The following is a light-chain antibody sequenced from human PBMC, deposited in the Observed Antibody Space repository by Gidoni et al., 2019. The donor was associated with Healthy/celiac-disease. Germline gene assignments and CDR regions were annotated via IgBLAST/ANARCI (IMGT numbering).Light chain of an antibody. Sequence: DIQMTQSPSSLSASVGDRVTITCRASQSISSYLNWYQQKPGKAPKLLIYAASSLQSWVPSRFSGSGSGTDFTLTSSSLQPEDFATYYCQQSYSTASYTFGQGTKLEIK. CDR1: QSISSY. CDR3: QQSYSTASYT. CDR2: AAS. V-gene: IGKV1-39*01. J-gene: IGKJ2*01.